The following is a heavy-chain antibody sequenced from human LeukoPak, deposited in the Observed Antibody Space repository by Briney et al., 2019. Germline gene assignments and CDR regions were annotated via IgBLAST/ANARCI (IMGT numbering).Heavy chain of an antibody. V-gene: IGHV1-2*06. CDR2: INPNSGGT. Sequence: GASVKVSCKASGYTFTGYYIHWVQQAPGQGLEWMGRINPNSGGTSSAEKFQGRVTMTRDTSITTAYMELSRLTSDDTAVYYCARDHFAGTYSNHYWGRGTLVTVSS. CDR1: GYTFTGYY. D-gene: IGHD4-11*01. CDR3: ARDHFAGTYSNHY. J-gene: IGHJ4*02.